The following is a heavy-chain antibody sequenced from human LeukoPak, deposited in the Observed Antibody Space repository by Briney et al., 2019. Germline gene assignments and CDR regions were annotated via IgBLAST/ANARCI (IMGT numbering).Heavy chain of an antibody. V-gene: IGHV1-18*01. CDR3: ARDQGSIYYYDSSGYSRGLGSNWFDP. J-gene: IGHJ5*02. CDR2: ISAYNGNT. Sequence: ASVKVSCKASGYTLTSYGISWVRQAPGQGLERMGWISAYNGNTNYAQKLQGRVTMTTDTSTSTAYMELRSLRSDDTAVYYCARDQGSIYYYDSSGYSRGLGSNWFDPWGQGTLVTVSS. D-gene: IGHD3-22*01. CDR1: GYTLTSYG.